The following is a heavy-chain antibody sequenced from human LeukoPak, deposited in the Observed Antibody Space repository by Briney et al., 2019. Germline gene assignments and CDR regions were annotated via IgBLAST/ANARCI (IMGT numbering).Heavy chain of an antibody. J-gene: IGHJ3*02. D-gene: IGHD5-12*01. V-gene: IGHV1-18*01. CDR3: ARDRAVYSGYGNDAFDI. Sequence: GTSEKVSCKASGYTFTSYGISWVRQAPGQGLEWMGWISAYNGNTNYAQKLQGRVTMTTDTSTSTAYMELRSLRSDDTAVYYCARDRAVYSGYGNDAFDIWGQGTMVTVSS. CDR1: GYTFTSYG. CDR2: ISAYNGNT.